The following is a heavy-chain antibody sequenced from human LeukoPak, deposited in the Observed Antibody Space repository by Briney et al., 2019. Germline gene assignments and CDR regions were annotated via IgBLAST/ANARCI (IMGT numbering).Heavy chain of an antibody. J-gene: IGHJ4*02. Sequence: GGSLRLSCAASGFLFSSFEVNWVRQAPGKGLEWVSYISSSGITIYYADSVKGRFTISRDNAKNSLYLQMNSLRAEDTAVYYCSREMGGYPFDYWGQGTLVTVSS. CDR3: SREMGGYPFDY. CDR2: ISSSGITI. D-gene: IGHD5-12*01. CDR1: GFLFSSFE. V-gene: IGHV3-48*03.